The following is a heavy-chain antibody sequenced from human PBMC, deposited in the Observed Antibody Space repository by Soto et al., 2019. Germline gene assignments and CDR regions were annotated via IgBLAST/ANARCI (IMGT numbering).Heavy chain of an antibody. CDR3: AKGPYSISSAGWFDP. V-gene: IGHV3-9*01. CDR2: INWNSGTI. Sequence: EVQLVESGGGLVQPGRSLRLSCAASGFAFDDYAMFWVRQPPGRGLEWVSSINWNSGTINYADSVEGRFTISRDNTKNSLYLQMNGLRAEDPALYYCAKGPYSISSAGWFDPWGQGTLVTVSS. D-gene: IGHD6-6*01. CDR1: GFAFDDYA. J-gene: IGHJ5*02.